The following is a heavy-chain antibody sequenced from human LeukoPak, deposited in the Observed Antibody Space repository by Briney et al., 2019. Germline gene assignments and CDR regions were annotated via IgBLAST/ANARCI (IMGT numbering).Heavy chain of an antibody. Sequence: GGSLRLSCAASGFTFSNYWMHWVRQAPGRGLVWVSRINSDGSTTSYADSVKGRFTISRDNAKSSLYLQMDSLRDEDTAVYYYARDPYSGSYGDYYYYYMDVWGKGTTVTISS. D-gene: IGHD1-26*01. J-gene: IGHJ6*03. CDR3: ARDPYSGSYGDYYYYYMDV. V-gene: IGHV3-74*01. CDR1: GFTFSNYW. CDR2: INSDGSTT.